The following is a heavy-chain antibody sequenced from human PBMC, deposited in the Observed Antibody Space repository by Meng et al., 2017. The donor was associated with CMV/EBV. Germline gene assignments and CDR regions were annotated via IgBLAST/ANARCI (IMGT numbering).Heavy chain of an antibody. V-gene: IGHV4-61*02. CDR2: IYTSGST. CDR3: AREAFKVLFFPFDP. CDR1: GGSIRSGSYY. J-gene: IGHJ5*02. D-gene: IGHD1-1*01. Sequence: QVPLQESGPGLVKPSQTRSLTCTVSGGSIRSGSYYWSWIRQPAGKGLEWIGRIYTSGSTNYNPSLKSRVTISVDTSKNQFSLKLSSVTAADTAVYYCAREAFKVLFFPFDPWGQGTLVTVSS.